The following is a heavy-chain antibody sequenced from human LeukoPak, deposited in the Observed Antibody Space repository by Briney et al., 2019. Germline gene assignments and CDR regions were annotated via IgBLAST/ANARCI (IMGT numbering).Heavy chain of an antibody. J-gene: IGHJ5*02. CDR3: AMFTYYYDSSPP. D-gene: IGHD3-22*01. CDR1: GGSISSSSYY. Sequence: SETLSLTCTVSGGSISSSSYYWSWIRQPAGKGLEWIGRIYTSGSTNYNPSLKSRVTISVDTSKNQFSLKLSSVTAADTAVYYCAMFTYYYDSSPPWGQGTLVTVSS. V-gene: IGHV4-61*02. CDR2: IYTSGST.